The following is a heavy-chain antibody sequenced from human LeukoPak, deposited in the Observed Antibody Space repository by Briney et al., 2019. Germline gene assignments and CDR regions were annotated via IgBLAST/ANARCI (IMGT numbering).Heavy chain of an antibody. CDR1: GGTFSGYA. V-gene: IGHV1-69*01. CDR3: ASAYGSGSYLNWFDP. CDR2: IIPIFGTA. Sequence: SVKVSCKASGGTFSGYAISWVRQAPGQGLEWMGGIIPIFGTANYAQKFQGRVTITADESTSTAYMELSSLRSEDTAVYYCASAYGSGSYLNWFDPWGQGTLVTVSS. D-gene: IGHD3-10*01. J-gene: IGHJ5*02.